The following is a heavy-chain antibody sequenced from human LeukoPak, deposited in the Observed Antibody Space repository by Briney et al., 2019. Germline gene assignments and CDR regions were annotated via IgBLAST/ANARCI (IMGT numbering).Heavy chain of an antibody. V-gene: IGHV4-34*01. J-gene: IGHJ4*02. Sequence: KPSETLSLTCAVYGGSFSGYYWSWIRQPPGKGLEWIGEINHSGSTNYNPSLKSRVTISVDTSKNQFSLKLSSVTAADTAVYYCARGQAYGGQFDYWGQGTLVTVSS. D-gene: IGHD4-23*01. CDR3: ARGQAYGGQFDY. CDR1: GGSFSGYY. CDR2: INHSGST.